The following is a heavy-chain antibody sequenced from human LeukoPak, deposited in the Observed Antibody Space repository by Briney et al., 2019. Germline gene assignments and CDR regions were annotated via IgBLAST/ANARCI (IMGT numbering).Heavy chain of an antibody. CDR1: GGSFSGYY. D-gene: IGHD5-12*01. Sequence: KASETLSLTCAVYGGSFSGYYWSWIRQPPGKGLEWIGEINHSGSTNYNPSLKSRVTISVDTSKIQFSLKLSSVTAADTAVYYCARGDVADAFDIWGQGTMVTVSS. J-gene: IGHJ3*02. CDR2: INHSGST. CDR3: ARGDVADAFDI. V-gene: IGHV4-34*01.